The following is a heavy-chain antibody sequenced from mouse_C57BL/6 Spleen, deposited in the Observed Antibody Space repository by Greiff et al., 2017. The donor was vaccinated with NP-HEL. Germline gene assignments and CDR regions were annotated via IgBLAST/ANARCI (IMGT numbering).Heavy chain of an antibody. CDR1: GYTFTSYW. CDR2: IDPSDSYT. J-gene: IGHJ2*01. D-gene: IGHD3-2*02. Sequence: QVQLQQPGAELVMPGASVKLSCKASGYTFTSYWMHWVKQRPGQGLEWIGEIDPSDSYTNYTQKFKGKSTLTVDKSYSTAYMQLSSLTSEDAAVYYCARGGIAQATFDYWGQGTTLTVSS. CDR3: ARGGIAQATFDY. V-gene: IGHV1-69*01.